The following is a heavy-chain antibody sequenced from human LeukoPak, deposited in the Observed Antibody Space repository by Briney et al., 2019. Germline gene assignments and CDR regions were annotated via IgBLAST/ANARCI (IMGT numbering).Heavy chain of an antibody. J-gene: IGHJ4*02. V-gene: IGHV1-3*03. CDR2: INAGNGNT. CDR1: GYTFTSYA. Sequence: GASVKVSCKASGYTFTSYAMHWVRQAPGQRLEWMGWINAGNGNTKYSQEFQGRVTITRDTSASTAYMEPSSLRSEDMAVYYCARGSRQSYFDYWGQGTLVTVSS. CDR3: ARGSRQSYFDY.